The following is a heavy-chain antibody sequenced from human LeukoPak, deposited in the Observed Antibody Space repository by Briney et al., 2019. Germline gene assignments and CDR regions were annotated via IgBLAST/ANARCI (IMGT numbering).Heavy chain of an antibody. J-gene: IGHJ6*03. Sequence: ASVKASCKVSGYTLTELSMHWVRQAPGKGLEWMGGFDPEDGETIYAQKFQGRVTMTEDTSTDTAYMELSSLRSEDTAVYYCATDARHYDSSGAFNWPPNYYYYMDVWGKGTTVTVSS. CDR2: FDPEDGET. CDR3: ATDARHYDSSGAFNWPPNYYYYMDV. CDR1: GYTLTELS. D-gene: IGHD3-22*01. V-gene: IGHV1-24*01.